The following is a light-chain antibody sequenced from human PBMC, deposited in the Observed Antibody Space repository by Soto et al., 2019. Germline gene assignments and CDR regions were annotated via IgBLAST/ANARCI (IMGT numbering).Light chain of an antibody. J-gene: IGKJ4*01. CDR2: DAS. CDR3: QQYGSSPPGT. V-gene: IGKV3-20*01. Sequence: EFVLTQSPGTLSLSPGERATLSCRASQTVRNNYLAWYQQKPGQAPRLLIYDASSRATGIPDRFSGSGSGTDFTLTISRLEPEDFAVYYCQQYGSSPPGTFGGGTKVDIK. CDR1: QTVRNNY.